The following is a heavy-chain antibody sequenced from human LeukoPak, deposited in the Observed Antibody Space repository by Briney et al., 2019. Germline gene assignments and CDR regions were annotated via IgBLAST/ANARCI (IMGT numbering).Heavy chain of an antibody. Sequence: PGGSLRLSCAASGFTFSSYWMHWVRQAPGKGLVWVSRINSDGSSTSCAHSVKGRFTISRDNAKNTLYLQMDSLRAEDTAVYYCARVYTTAIPSPYYYYYMDVWGKGTTVTVSS. D-gene: IGHD2-21*02. CDR1: GFTFSSYW. CDR2: INSDGSST. CDR3: ARVYTTAIPSPYYYYYMDV. J-gene: IGHJ6*03. V-gene: IGHV3-74*01.